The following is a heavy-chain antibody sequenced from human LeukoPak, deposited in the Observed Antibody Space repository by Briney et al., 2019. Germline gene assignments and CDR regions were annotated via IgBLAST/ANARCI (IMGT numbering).Heavy chain of an antibody. CDR1: GFTFSSYA. V-gene: IGHV3-23*01. CDR3: ARDRQWLERLPRYYFDY. J-gene: IGHJ4*02. Sequence: LSGGSLRLSCAASGFTFSSYAMSWVRQAPGKGLEWVSAISGSGGSTYYADSVKGRFTISRDNSKNTLYLQMNSLRAEDSAVYYCARDRQWLERLPRYYFDYWGQGTVVTVSS. D-gene: IGHD6-19*01. CDR2: ISGSGGST.